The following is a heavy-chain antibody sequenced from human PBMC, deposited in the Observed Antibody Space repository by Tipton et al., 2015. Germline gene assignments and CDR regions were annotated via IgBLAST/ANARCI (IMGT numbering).Heavy chain of an antibody. D-gene: IGHD5-24*01. Sequence: LRLSCTVSGGSVSSGSYYWSWIRQPPGKGLEWIGYISYTETSHYNASLKSRVTISIDTSKNQFSLKLSSVTAADTAVYYCARDLEHGMDVWGQGTTVTVSS. CDR3: ARDLEHGMDV. CDR1: GGSVSSGSYY. CDR2: ISYTETS. V-gene: IGHV4-61*01. J-gene: IGHJ6*02.